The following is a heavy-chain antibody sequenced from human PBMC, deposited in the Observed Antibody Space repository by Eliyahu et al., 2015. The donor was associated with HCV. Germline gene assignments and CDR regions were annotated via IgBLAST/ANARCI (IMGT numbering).Heavy chain of an antibody. Sequence: EVQLAXSGGGLEQPGRSLRLSCXASGFTFDDFAMHWVRQAPGKGLEWXSGISWNSGSTGYADSVKGRFTVSRDNAKNSLYLQMNSLRGEDTALYYCAKSPTREWDLLRYFDFWGQGTLVTVSS. D-gene: IGHD1-26*01. J-gene: IGHJ4*02. CDR3: AKSPTREWDLLRYFDF. V-gene: IGHV3-9*01. CDR2: ISWNSGST. CDR1: GFTFDDFA.